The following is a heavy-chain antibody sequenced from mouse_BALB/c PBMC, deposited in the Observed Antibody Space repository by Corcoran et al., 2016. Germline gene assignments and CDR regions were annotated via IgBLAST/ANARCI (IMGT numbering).Heavy chain of an antibody. CDR1: GYSFTGYY. D-gene: IGHD1-1*01. CDR3: ARGDYYGDFDY. CDR2: INPYNGAT. J-gene: IGHJ2*01. V-gene: IGHV1-26*01. Sequence: EVQLQQSGPELMKPGASVKISCKASGYSFTGYYMHWVKQSHVKSLEWIGRINPYNGATSYNQNFKDKASLTVDKSSSTAYMELHSLTSEDSAVYYCARGDYYGDFDYWGQGTTLTVSS.